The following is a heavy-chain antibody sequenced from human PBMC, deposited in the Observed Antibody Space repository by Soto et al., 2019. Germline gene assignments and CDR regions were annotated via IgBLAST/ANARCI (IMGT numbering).Heavy chain of an antibody. J-gene: IGHJ5*02. CDR3: ANLITLVRGVKPAFDP. CDR2: SEHIYSYT. CDR1: GYSFTSYW. Sequence: PGESLKTSGNGSGYSFTSYWIIWVREMPGKGLGWGGRSEHIYSYTNYSPSFQGHVTISADKSISTAYLPWTNLKASDTAMHYCANLITLVRGVKPAFDPWGQGTLVTVSS. D-gene: IGHD3-10*01. V-gene: IGHV5-10-1*01.